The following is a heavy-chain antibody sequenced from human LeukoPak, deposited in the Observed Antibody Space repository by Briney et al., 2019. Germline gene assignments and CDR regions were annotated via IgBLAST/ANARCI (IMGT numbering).Heavy chain of an antibody. V-gene: IGHV4-34*01. CDR1: GGSFSGYY. D-gene: IGHD4-17*01. J-gene: IGHJ4*02. Sequence: PETLSLTCAVYGGSFSGYYWSWIRQPPGKGLEWIGEINHSGSTNYNPSLKSRVTISVDTSKNQFSLKLSSVTAADTAVYYCAREGGYGDYPFDYWGQGTLVTVSS. CDR3: AREGGYGDYPFDY. CDR2: INHSGST.